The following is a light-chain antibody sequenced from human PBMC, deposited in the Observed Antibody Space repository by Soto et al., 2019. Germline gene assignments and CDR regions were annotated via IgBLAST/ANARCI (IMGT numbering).Light chain of an antibody. Sequence: IMMTQSPVTLSVSPGERATLSCRASQSVKRNLAWYQQKPGQAPRLLIYGASTRATGIPASFIGNGSGTEFTLTASSLQPEDFEVYYCQQYNNWPFTFGPGTKVDIK. CDR2: GAS. V-gene: IGKV3-15*01. CDR3: QQYNNWPFT. CDR1: QSVKRN. J-gene: IGKJ3*01.